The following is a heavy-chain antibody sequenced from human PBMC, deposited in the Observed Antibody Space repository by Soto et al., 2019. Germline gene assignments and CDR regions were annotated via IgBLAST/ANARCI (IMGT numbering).Heavy chain of an antibody. Sequence: QVQLVESGGGLVQPGGSLRLSCAVSGFTFSDYYMTWIRPAPGKGLEWVSYISSSTSHTNYADSVKGRFTIYRDNAKNSLFLQMNSLRAEDTAVDYCARGRGAAADYFDFWGQGTLVTVSS. CDR1: GFTFSDYY. CDR3: ARGRGAAADYFDF. CDR2: ISSSTSHT. J-gene: IGHJ4*02. V-gene: IGHV3-11*05. D-gene: IGHD6-13*01.